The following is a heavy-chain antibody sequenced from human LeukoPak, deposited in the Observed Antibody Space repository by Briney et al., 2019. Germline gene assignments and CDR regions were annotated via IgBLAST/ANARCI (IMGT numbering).Heavy chain of an antibody. CDR1: GGSISSSLYY. Sequence: SQTLSLTCTVSGGSISSSLYYWSWIRQPPGKGLEWIGYIHYSGSTNYNPSLKSRVTISVDTSKDQFSLKLSSVTAADTAVYYCARHSYYYYGMDVWGQGTTVTVSS. V-gene: IGHV4-30-4*01. J-gene: IGHJ6*02. CDR3: ARHSYYYYGMDV. CDR2: IHYSGST.